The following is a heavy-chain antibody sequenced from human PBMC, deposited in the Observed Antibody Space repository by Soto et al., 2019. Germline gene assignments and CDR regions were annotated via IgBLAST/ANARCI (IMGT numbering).Heavy chain of an antibody. J-gene: IGHJ6*02. D-gene: IGHD3-9*01. CDR1: GFTFSSYW. CDR3: ARVMGDDILTGYYQYYYYYGMDV. V-gene: IGHV3-74*01. CDR2: INSDGSST. Sequence: LRLSCAASGFTFSSYWMHWVRQAPGKGLVWVSRINSDGSSTSYADSVKGRFTISRDNAKNTLYLQMNSLRAEDTAVYYCARVMGDDILTGYYQYYYYYGMDVWGQGTTVTVSS.